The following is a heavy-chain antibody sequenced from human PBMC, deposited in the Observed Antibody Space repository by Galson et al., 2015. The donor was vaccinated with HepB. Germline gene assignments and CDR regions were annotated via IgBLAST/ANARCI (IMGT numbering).Heavy chain of an antibody. Sequence: SVKVSCKASGYTFSSYSITWVRQAPGQGLEWVGWISPHNRYTNYAQNFQGRVTMTTDTSTNTAYMELRSLRSDDTAFYYCARGAVVVALGATENNWFDPWGRGTLVTVSS. CDR2: ISPHNRYT. D-gene: IGHD2-15*01. V-gene: IGHV1-18*01. CDR3: ARGAVVVALGATENNWFDP. J-gene: IGHJ5*02. CDR1: GYTFSSYS.